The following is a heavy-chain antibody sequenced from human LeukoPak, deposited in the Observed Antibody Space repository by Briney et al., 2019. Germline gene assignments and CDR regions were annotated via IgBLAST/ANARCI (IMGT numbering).Heavy chain of an antibody. J-gene: IGHJ4*02. CDR3: ARDRKSGSYSVGPQGY. CDR1: GFTFGSYG. D-gene: IGHD1-26*01. V-gene: IGHV3-33*08. Sequence: GGSLRLSCAASGFTFGSYGMHWVRQAPGKGLGWVAVIWYDGSNKYYADSVKGRFTISRDNSKNTLYLQMNSLRAEDTAVYYCARDRKSGSYSVGPQGYWGQGTLVTVSS. CDR2: IWYDGSNK.